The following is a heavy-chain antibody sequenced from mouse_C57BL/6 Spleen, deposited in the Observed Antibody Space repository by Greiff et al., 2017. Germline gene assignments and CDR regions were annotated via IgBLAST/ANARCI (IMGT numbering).Heavy chain of an antibody. V-gene: IGHV5-16*01. Sequence: EVNLVESEGGLVQPGSSMKLSCTASGFTFSDYYMAWVRQVPEKGLEWVANINYDGSSTYYLDSLKSRFIISRDNAKNILYLQMSSLKSEDTATYYCARVGYYGSSLKGFDYWGQGTTLTVSS. CDR2: INYDGSST. D-gene: IGHD1-1*01. CDR1: GFTFSDYY. CDR3: ARVGYYGSSLKGFDY. J-gene: IGHJ2*01.